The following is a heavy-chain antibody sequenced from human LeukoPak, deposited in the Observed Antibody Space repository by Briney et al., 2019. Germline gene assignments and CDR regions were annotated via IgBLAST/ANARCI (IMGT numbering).Heavy chain of an antibody. J-gene: IGHJ4*02. Sequence: SETLSLTCTVSGGSISSGGYYWSWIRQHPGKGLEWIGYIYYSGSTYYNPSLKSRVTISVDTSKNQFSLKLSSVIAADTAVYYCARRFGGFTYYFDYWGQGTLVTVSS. CDR1: GGSISSGGYY. D-gene: IGHD3-10*01. V-gene: IGHV4-31*03. CDR2: IYYSGST. CDR3: ARRFGGFTYYFDY.